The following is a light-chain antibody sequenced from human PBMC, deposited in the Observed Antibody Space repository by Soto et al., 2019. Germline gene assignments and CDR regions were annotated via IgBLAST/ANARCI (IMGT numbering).Light chain of an antibody. CDR2: ANN. CDR3: QSYDSSLSGFYV. J-gene: IGLJ1*01. V-gene: IGLV1-40*01. CDR1: SSNIGAGSA. Sequence: QSVLTQPPSVSGAPGQRVTISCTGSSSNIGAGSAVHWYQQLPGTAPKLLIYANNNRPSGVPDRFSGSKSGTSASLAITGLQAEDEADYYCQSYDSSLSGFYVFGTGTKVTVL.